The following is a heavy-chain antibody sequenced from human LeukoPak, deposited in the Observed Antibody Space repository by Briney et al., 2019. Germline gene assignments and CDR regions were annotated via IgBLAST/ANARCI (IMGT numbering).Heavy chain of an antibody. Sequence: GGSLRLSCAASAFTFSSYAMSWVRQAPGKGLEWVSAISGSGGSTCYADSVKGRFTISRDNAKNSLYLQMNSLRAEDTAAYYCAREPTTVTTDASFDYWGQGTLVTVSS. D-gene: IGHD4-17*01. CDR3: AREPTTVTTDASFDY. CDR2: ISGSGGST. CDR1: AFTFSSYA. J-gene: IGHJ4*02. V-gene: IGHV3-23*01.